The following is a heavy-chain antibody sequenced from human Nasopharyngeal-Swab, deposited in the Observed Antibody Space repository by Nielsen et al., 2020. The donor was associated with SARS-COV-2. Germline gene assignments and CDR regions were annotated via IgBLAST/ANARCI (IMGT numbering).Heavy chain of an antibody. D-gene: IGHD6-19*01. CDR3: AKDGGGWLTSGWYYFDY. J-gene: IGHJ4*02. CDR1: GFSFSSSW. CDR2: IQKDGNEK. V-gene: IGHV3-7*03. Sequence: GGSLRLSCTVSGFSFSSSWMTWVRQAPGKGLEWVANIQKDGNEKYYVDSVKGRFTISRDNSKNTVFLQMNSLRAEDTALFFCAKDGGGWLTSGWYYFDYWGQGSLVTVSS.